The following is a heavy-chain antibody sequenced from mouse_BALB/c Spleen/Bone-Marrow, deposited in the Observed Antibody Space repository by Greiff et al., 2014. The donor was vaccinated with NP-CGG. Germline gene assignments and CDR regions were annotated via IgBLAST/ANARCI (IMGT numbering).Heavy chain of an antibody. D-gene: IGHD1-1*02. CDR1: GCTFTDYN. Sequence: VQLQQSGPEVVKPGASVKIPCKTSGCTFTDYNMDWVKQSQGKSLEWIGDINPNNGGTIYNQKFKGKATLTVDKSSSTAYIEHRSLTSEDTAVYYCARRGNYGHAMDYWGQGTSVTVSS. CDR2: INPNNGGT. CDR3: ARRGNYGHAMDY. J-gene: IGHJ4*01. V-gene: IGHV1-18*01.